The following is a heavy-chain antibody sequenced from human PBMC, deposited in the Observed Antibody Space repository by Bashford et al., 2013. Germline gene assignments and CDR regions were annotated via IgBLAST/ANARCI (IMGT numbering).Heavy chain of an antibody. Sequence: SETSSLTSHCXWLHHWLHWSWIRQSHGKGLEWIGYIYYSGSTHYNPSLKSRVTISVDTSKNQFSLTVHSVTVADTAVYYCARNSSGAADHFDYWGQGTLVTVSS. CDR3: ARNSSGAADHFDY. CDR2: IYYSGST. V-gene: IGHV4-59*08. D-gene: IGHD6-25*01. CDR1: LHHWLH. J-gene: IGHJ4*02.